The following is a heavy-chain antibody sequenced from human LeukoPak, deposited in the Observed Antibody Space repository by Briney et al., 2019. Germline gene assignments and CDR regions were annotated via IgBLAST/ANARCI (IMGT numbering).Heavy chain of an antibody. V-gene: IGHV3-7*03. CDR3: ARDGFGTGSN. J-gene: IGHJ4*02. D-gene: IGHD3-16*01. Sequence: GGSLRLSCAASGFTFSNYWMTWVRQAPGKGLEWVANINRDGSERYYVDSVKGRFTISRDDAKSSLYLQMNTLRADDTAVYYCARDGFGTGSNWGQGTLVTVSS. CDR1: GFTFSNYW. CDR2: INRDGSER.